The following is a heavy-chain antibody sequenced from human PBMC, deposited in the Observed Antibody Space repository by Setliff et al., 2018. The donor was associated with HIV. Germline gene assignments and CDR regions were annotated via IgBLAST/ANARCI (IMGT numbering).Heavy chain of an antibody. V-gene: IGHV4-61*09. CDR1: GASIKSDGYN. J-gene: IGHJ4*02. CDR2: IYNSGKT. CDR3: ERGFSGYYGSGSPGF. D-gene: IGHD3-10*01. Sequence: SETLSLTCTVSGASIKSDGYNWSWNRHTAGKGLEWIGHIYNSGKTNYNPSLKSRVSISVDTSKNHFSLKLSSVTAADTAVYYCERGFSGYYGSGSPGFWGQGTLFTVPQ.